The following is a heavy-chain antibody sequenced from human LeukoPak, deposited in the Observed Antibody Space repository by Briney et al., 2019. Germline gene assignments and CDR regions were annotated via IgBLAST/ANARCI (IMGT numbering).Heavy chain of an antibody. J-gene: IGHJ4*02. Sequence: SETLSLTCTVSGGSISSYYWSWIRQPPGKGLEWIGYIYYSGSTNYNPSLKSRVTISVDTSKNQFSLKLSSVTAADTAVYYCAASRDFWSGYYNPPDYWGQGTLVTVSS. D-gene: IGHD3-3*01. CDR1: GGSISSYY. CDR3: AASRDFWSGYYNPPDY. CDR2: IYYSGST. V-gene: IGHV4-59*01.